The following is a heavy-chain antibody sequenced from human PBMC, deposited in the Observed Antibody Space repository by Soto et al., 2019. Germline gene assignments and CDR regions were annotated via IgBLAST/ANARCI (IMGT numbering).Heavy chain of an antibody. V-gene: IGHV4-59*11. Sequence: SETLSLTCTVSGTSINSHYWSWIRQPPGKGLEWIWDIYYSGNTKYKRSLKSRVTMSVDTSKNKLSLGLSSVTAADTAVYYCARSHPNTIFGVINPHGIDXWGQGTTVTVS. J-gene: IGHJ6*02. D-gene: IGHD3-3*01. CDR2: IYYSGNT. CDR3: ARSHPNTIFGVINPHGIDX. CDR1: GTSINSHY.